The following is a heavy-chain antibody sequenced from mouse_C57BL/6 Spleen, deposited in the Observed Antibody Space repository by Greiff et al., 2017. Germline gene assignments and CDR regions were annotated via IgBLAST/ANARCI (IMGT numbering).Heavy chain of an antibody. Sequence: EVQRVESGGGLVKPGGSLKLSCAASGFTFSSYTMSWVRQTPEKRLEWVATISGGGGNTYYPDSVKGRFTISRDNAKNTLYLQMSSLRSEDTALYYCARKGNPFAYWGQGTLVTVSA. J-gene: IGHJ3*01. CDR3: ARKGNPFAY. CDR2: ISGGGGNT. V-gene: IGHV5-9*01. D-gene: IGHD2-1*01. CDR1: GFTFSSYT.